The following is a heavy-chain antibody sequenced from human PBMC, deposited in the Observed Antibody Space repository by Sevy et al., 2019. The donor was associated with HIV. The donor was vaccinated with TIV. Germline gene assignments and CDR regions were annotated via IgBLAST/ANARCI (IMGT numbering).Heavy chain of an antibody. D-gene: IGHD6-13*01. CDR3: EVSWYTFGSRSFDY. CDR1: GFTFSSYA. V-gene: IGHV3-23*01. Sequence: GGSLRLSCAASGFTFSSYAMSWVRQAPGKGLEWVSAISGSGGSTYYADSVKGRFTISRDNSKNTLYLQMNSLRAEDTAVYYCEVSWYTFGSRSFDYWGQGTLVTVSS. J-gene: IGHJ4*02. CDR2: ISGSGGST.